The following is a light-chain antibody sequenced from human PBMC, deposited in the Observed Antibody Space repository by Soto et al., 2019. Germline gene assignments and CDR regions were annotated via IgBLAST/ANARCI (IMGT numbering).Light chain of an antibody. CDR3: QSYDGSLRRV. CDR2: GNS. J-gene: IGLJ2*01. CDR1: SSNIGAGYD. V-gene: IGLV1-40*01. Sequence: QSVLTQPPSVSGAPGQRVTISCTGSSSNIGAGYDVHWYQQLPGTAPKLLIYGNSNRPSGVPDRFSGSKSGTSASLAITGLQAEDEADYYCQSYDGSLRRVFGRGTKLTVL.